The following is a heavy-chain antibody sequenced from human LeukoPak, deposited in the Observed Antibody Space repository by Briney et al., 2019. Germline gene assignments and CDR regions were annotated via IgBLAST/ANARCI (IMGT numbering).Heavy chain of an antibody. CDR2: IHHGEGT. CDR3: AQHGEFYFDI. CDR1: GGSFSGRY. J-gene: IGHJ2*01. D-gene: IGHD4-17*01. V-gene: IGHV4-34*01. Sequence: SETLSLTCAVFGGSFSGRYWSWVRQPPGKGLEWIGQIHHGEGTSYNSSLRSRVTMSVDTSKNQFSLKLSSVTAADTAVYYCAQHGEFYFDIWGRGTLVTVSS.